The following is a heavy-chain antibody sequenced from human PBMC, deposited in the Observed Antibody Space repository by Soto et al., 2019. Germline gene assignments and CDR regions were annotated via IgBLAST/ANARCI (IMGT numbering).Heavy chain of an antibody. CDR3: AKDLRRYCSGGSCYSSNAFDI. J-gene: IGHJ3*02. CDR1: GFTFSSYG. CDR2: ISYDGSNK. V-gene: IGHV3-30*18. D-gene: IGHD2-15*01. Sequence: GGSLRLSCAASGFTFSSYGMHWVRQAPGKGLEWVAVISYDGSNKYYADSVKGRFTISRDNSKNTLYLQMNSLRAEDTAVYYCAKDLRRYCSGGSCYSSNAFDIWGQGTMVTVSS.